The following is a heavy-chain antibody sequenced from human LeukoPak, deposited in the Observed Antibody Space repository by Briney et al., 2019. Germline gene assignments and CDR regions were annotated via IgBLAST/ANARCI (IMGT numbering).Heavy chain of an antibody. Sequence: GGSLRLSCAASGFTFSSYEMNWVRQAPGKGLEWVSYISNSGSTIYYADSVKGRFTISRDNAKNSLSLQMNSLRAEDTAVYYCARHRTASDYWGQGTLVTVSS. J-gene: IGHJ4*02. D-gene: IGHD3-16*02. CDR2: ISNSGSTI. CDR3: ARHRTASDY. CDR1: GFTFSSYE. V-gene: IGHV3-48*03.